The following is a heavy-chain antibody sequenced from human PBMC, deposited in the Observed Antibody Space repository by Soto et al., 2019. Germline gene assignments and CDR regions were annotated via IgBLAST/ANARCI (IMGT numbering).Heavy chain of an antibody. D-gene: IGHD3-10*01. Sequence: SETLSLTCTVSGGSISSGDYYWSWIRRPPGKGLEWIGYIYYSGSTYYNPSLKSRVTISVDTSKNQFSLKLSSVTAADTAVYYCARDGSGSYYYYYGMDVWGQGTTVTVSS. CDR2: IYYSGST. V-gene: IGHV4-30-4*01. CDR1: GGSISSGDYY. J-gene: IGHJ6*02. CDR3: ARDGSGSYYYYYGMDV.